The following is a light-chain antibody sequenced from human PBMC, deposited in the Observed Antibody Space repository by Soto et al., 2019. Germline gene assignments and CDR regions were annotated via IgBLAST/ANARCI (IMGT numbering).Light chain of an antibody. J-gene: IGLJ1*01. Sequence: QSALTQPASVSGSPGQSITISCTGASSDVGGYNYVSWYQQHPGKAPKLMIYDVSNRPSGVSNRFSGSKSGNTASLTISGLQAEDEAEYYCCSYTSSTTPYGFGPGTKVTVL. CDR2: DVS. CDR3: CSYTSSTTPYG. CDR1: SSDVGGYNY. V-gene: IGLV2-14*01.